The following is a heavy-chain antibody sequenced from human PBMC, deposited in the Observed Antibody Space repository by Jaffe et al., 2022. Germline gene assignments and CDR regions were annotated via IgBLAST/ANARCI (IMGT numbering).Heavy chain of an antibody. J-gene: IGHJ4*02. Sequence: EVQLVESGGGLVQPGGSLRLSCAASGFTFSSYWMSWVRQAPGKGLEWVANIKQDGSEKYYVDSVKGRFTISRDNAKNSLYLQMNSLRAEDTAVYYCARDSWDIVVVPAAEGPPGGLDYWGQGTLVTVSS. CDR1: GFTFSSYW. D-gene: IGHD2-2*01. CDR2: IKQDGSEK. V-gene: IGHV3-7*05. CDR3: ARDSWDIVVVPAAEGPPGGLDY.